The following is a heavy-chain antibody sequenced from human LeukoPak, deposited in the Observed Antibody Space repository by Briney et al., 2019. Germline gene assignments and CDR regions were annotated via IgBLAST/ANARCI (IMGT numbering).Heavy chain of an antibody. CDR1: GFTFSVHY. CDR2: IRNKANSYTT. J-gene: IGHJ3*01. V-gene: IGHV3-72*01. D-gene: IGHD5-12*01. CDR3: ASNVDSGFDV. Sequence: PGGSLRLSCVASGFTFSVHYMDWVRQAPGKGLEWVGRIRNKANSYTTEYVASVKGRFTISRDDSKNSLSLQMNSLKTEDTTMYYCASNVDSGFDVWGQGKMVTVSS.